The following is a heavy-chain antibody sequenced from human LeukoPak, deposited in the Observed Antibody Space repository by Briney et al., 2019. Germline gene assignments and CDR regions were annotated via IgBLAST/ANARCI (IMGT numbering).Heavy chain of an antibody. V-gene: IGHV4-34*01. CDR1: GGSFSGYY. D-gene: IGHD2-2*01. CDR2: INHSGST. J-gene: IGHJ3*02. CDR3: ARGGRDIVVVPAAIYDAFDI. Sequence: PSETLSLTCAVYGGSFSGYYWSWIRQPPGKGLEWIGEINHSGSTNYNPSLKSRVTISVDTSKNQFSLKLSSVTAADTAVYYCARGGRDIVVVPAAIYDAFDIWGQGTMVTVSS.